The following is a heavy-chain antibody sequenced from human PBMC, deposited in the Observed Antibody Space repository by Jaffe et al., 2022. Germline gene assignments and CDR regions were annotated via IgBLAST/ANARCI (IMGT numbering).Heavy chain of an antibody. Sequence: QVQLVQSGAEVKKPGASVKVSCKASGYTFTSYGISWVRQAPGQGLEWMGWISAYNGNTNYAQKLQGRVTMTTDTSTSTAYMELRSLRSDDTAVYYCARDPKNGWDFWSGYYTGYYFDYWGQGTLVTVSS. CDR1: GYTFTSYG. D-gene: IGHD3-3*01. CDR2: ISAYNGNT. CDR3: ARDPKNGWDFWSGYYTGYYFDY. V-gene: IGHV1-18*01. J-gene: IGHJ4*02.